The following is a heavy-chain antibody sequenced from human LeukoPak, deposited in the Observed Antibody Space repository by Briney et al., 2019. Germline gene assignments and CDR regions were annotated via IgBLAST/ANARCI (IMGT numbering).Heavy chain of an antibody. CDR1: GFTFSSYA. J-gene: IGHJ4*02. D-gene: IGHD4-23*01. V-gene: IGHV3-49*03. CDR3: TRIVGNSYFDY. CDR2: IRSKAYGGTT. Sequence: GGSLRLSCAASGFTFSSYAMSWFRQAPGKGLEWVGFIRSKAYGGTTEYAASVKGRFTISRDDSKSIAYLQMNSLKTEDTAVYYCTRIVGNSYFDYWGQGTLVTVSS.